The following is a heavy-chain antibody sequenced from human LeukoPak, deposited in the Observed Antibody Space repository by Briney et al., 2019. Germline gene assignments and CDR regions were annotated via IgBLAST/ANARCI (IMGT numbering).Heavy chain of an antibody. CDR3: ARGLRIAAAGPVHYYYYYGMDV. V-gene: IGHV4-39*07. J-gene: IGHJ6*02. Sequence: SETLSLTCTVSGGSIRSSYYYWGWIRQPSGKGLEWIGEINHSGSTNYNPSLKSRVTISVDTSKNQFSLKLSSVTAADTAVYYCARGLRIAAAGPVHYYYYYGMDVWGQGTTVTVSS. D-gene: IGHD6-13*01. CDR1: GGSIRSSYYY. CDR2: INHSGST.